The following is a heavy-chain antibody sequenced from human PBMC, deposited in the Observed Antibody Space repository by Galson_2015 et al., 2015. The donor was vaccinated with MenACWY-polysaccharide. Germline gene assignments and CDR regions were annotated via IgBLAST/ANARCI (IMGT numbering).Heavy chain of an antibody. CDR2: IYYSGST. V-gene: IGHV4-59*01. CDR1: GGSISSYY. J-gene: IGHJ6*02. CDR3: ARLTDGVDTAMVTSYYYGMDV. Sequence: ETLSLTCTVSGGSISSYYWSWIRQPAGKGLEWIGYIYYSGSTNYNPSLKSRVTISVDASKNQFSLKLSSVTAADTAVYYCARLTDGVDTAMVTSYYYGMDVWGQGTTVTVSS. D-gene: IGHD5-18*01.